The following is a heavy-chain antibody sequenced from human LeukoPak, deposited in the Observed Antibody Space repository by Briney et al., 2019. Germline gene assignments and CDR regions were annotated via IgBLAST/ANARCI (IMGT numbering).Heavy chain of an antibody. V-gene: IGHV1-46*01. CDR3: ARDLGYCISSKCVIGFDP. CDR2: IIPSGGST. D-gene: IGHD2-2*01. Sequence: GASVKVSCKASGYTFTSYYLHWVRQAPGQGLEWMGIIIPSGGSTTYAQKFQGRVTMTRDTSTSTVYMELSSLRSEDTAVYYCARDLGYCISSKCVIGFDPWGQGTLVTVTS. CDR1: GYTFTSYY. J-gene: IGHJ5*02.